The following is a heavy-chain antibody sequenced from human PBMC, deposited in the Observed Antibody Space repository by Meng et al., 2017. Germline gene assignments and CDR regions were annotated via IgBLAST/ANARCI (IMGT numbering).Heavy chain of an antibody. V-gene: IGHV1-8*03. Sequence: VQLVQAGAEGKQPGASVKVSCKASGSPFTSYDIHWVRQATGQGLEWMGRMNPNSGNTGYAQKFQGRVTITRNPSISTAYMELSSLRSEDTAVHYCARGYYGSGLFDSWGQGTLVPVSS. D-gene: IGHD3-10*01. CDR2: MNPNSGNT. J-gene: IGHJ5*01. CDR1: GSPFTSYD. CDR3: ARGYYGSGLFDS.